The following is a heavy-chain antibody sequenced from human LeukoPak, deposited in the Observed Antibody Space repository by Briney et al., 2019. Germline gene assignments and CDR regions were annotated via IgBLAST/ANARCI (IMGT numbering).Heavy chain of an antibody. J-gene: IGHJ3*02. V-gene: IGHV3-21*01. D-gene: IGHD3-3*01. Sequence: PGGSLRLSCEGSGFTFTSDGMNWVRQAPGKGLEWVSSISPESNFIYQADSVKGRFTISRDNAKNSLYLQMESLRVEDTAVYYCAKASNYDFWSGSHQDAFDIWGQGTMVTVSS. CDR1: GFTFTSDG. CDR2: ISPESNFI. CDR3: AKASNYDFWSGSHQDAFDI.